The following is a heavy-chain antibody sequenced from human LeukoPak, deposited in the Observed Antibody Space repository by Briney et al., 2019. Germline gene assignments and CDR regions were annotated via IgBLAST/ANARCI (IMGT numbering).Heavy chain of an antibody. CDR2: INHSGST. V-gene: IGHV4-34*01. CDR3: AGHSPSYTMMTDSLFDY. D-gene: IGHD3-22*01. J-gene: IGHJ4*02. CDR1: GGSFSGYY. Sequence: SETLSLTCAVYGGSFSGYYWSWIRQPPGKGLEWIGEINHSGSTNYNPSLKSRVTISVDTSKNQFSLKLSSVTAADTAVYYCAGHSPSYTMMTDSLFDYWGQGTLVTVSS.